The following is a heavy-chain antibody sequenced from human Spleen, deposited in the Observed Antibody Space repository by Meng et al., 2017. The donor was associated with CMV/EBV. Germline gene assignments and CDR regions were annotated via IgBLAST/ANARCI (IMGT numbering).Heavy chain of an antibody. CDR3: ARQLDTRTWDNWFDP. J-gene: IGHJ5*02. Sequence: SGYSFTSYWIASVRQMPGTGLELIGIIYPGDSDTTYSPSFQGQVTISADKSISTTYLQWSSLKASDTAMYYCARQLDTRTWDNWFDPWGQGTLVTVSS. CDR2: IYPGDSDT. D-gene: IGHD2-2*01. V-gene: IGHV5-51*01. CDR1: GYSFTSYW.